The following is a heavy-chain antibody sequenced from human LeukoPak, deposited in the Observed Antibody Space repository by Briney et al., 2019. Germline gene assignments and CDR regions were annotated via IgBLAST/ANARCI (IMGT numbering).Heavy chain of an antibody. CDR3: ALCYYDSSGYYYYQH. Sequence: GGSLRLSCVVSGFTLSDHYMDWVRQAPGKGLEWVGRTRNKAKSYTTAYAASVKGRFTVSRDDSKNSVYLQMNSLTTEDTAVYYCALCYYDSSGYYYYQHWGQGILVTVSS. CDR2: TRNKAKSYTT. D-gene: IGHD3-22*01. CDR1: GFTLSDHY. V-gene: IGHV3-72*01. J-gene: IGHJ1*01.